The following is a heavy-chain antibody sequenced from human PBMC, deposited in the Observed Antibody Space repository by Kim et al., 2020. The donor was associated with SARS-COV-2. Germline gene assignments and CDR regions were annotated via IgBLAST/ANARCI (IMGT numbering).Heavy chain of an antibody. V-gene: IGHV4-31*02. J-gene: IGHJ5*02. D-gene: IGHD1-1*01. CDR3: AREGNHWSDGYRFDP. Sequence: PSRRSRGTISVDTAKNQFSLKLSSVTAADTALYYCAREGNHWSDGYRFDPWGQGTLVTVSS.